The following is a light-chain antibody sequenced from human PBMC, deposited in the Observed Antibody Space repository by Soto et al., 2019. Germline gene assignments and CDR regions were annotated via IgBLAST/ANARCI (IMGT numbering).Light chain of an antibody. CDR2: GAS. CDR1: QSVSSN. Sequence: EIVMTQSPATLSVSPGERATLSCRASQSVSSNLAWYQQKPGQAPRLLIYGASTRATGIPARFSGSRSGTEFTLTISSLQSEDFAVYYCQQYNDWPRTFGQGDQGGNQT. CDR3: QQYNDWPRT. J-gene: IGKJ1*01. V-gene: IGKV3-15*01.